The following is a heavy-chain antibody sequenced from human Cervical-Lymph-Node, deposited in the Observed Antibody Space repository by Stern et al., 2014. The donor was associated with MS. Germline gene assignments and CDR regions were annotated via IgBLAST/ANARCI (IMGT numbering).Heavy chain of an antibody. CDR1: GDSSGSSDYY. Sequence: QVQLQESGPGVVKPSETLSLTCTVSGDSSGSSDYYWGWIRQPPGKGLQWIGSVRNNGSPSYSPSFRSRVTVCLARSKNQVSLRSPSVTATDTAVYYCAAYGTLYYYYGIDAWGQGTTVLVSS. CDR3: AAYGTLYYYYGIDA. J-gene: IGHJ6*02. D-gene: IGHD1-1*01. CDR2: VRNNGSP. V-gene: IGHV4-39*01.